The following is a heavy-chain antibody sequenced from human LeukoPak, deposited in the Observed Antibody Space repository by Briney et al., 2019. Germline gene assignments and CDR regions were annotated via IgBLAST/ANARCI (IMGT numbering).Heavy chain of an antibody. J-gene: IGHJ6*02. CDR1: GYTFTSYG. V-gene: IGHV1-18*01. CDR2: ISAYNGNT. Sequence: ASVKVSCKTSGYTFTSYGISWVRQAPGQGLEWMGWISAYNGNTNYAQNLQGRVTMTTDTSTSTAYMELRSLRSDDTAVYYCARAWFGELSRYYYYYGMDVWGQGTTVTVSS. CDR3: ARAWFGELSRYYYYYGMDV. D-gene: IGHD3-10*01.